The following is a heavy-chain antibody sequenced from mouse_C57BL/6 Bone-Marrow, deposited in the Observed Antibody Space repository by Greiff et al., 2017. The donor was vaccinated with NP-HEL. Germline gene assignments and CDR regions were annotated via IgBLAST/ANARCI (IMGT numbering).Heavy chain of an antibody. V-gene: IGHV5-6*02. Sequence: EVKLMESGGDLVKPGGSLKLSCAASGFTFSSYGMSWVRQTPDKRLEWVATISSGGSYTYYPDSVKGRFTISRDNAKNTLYLQMSSLKSEDTAMYYCARRPHYYAMDYWGQGTSVTVSS. CDR2: ISSGGSYT. CDR3: ARRPHYYAMDY. J-gene: IGHJ4*01. CDR1: GFTFSSYG.